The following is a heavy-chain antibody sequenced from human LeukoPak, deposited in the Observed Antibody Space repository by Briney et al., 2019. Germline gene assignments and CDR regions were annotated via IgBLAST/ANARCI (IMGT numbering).Heavy chain of an antibody. D-gene: IGHD3-16*01. V-gene: IGHV4-38-2*02. J-gene: IGHJ6*03. CDR1: GYSINSDYY. CDR3: ARVLITSYYYMDV. CDR2: IYHGGNT. Sequence: SETLSLTCTVSGYSINSDYYWGWLRQPPGKVLEWIGSIYHGGNTYYNPSLKSRLTISEDTSRNQFSLKLSSVTAADTAVYYCARVLITSYYYMDVWGKGTTVTVSS.